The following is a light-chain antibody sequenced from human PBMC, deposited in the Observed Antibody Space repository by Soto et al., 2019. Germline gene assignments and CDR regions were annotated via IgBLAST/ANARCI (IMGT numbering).Light chain of an antibody. CDR3: QQYDRASWT. CDR1: QSISSG. J-gene: IGKJ1*01. Sequence: DIQMTQSPSTLSASVGDRVIITCRASQSISSGLAWYQQKPGKAPNLLIYRASTLKSGNPSRFSGSGSGTEFTLTISSLQPDDFATYYCQQYDRASWTFGPGTKVEIK. CDR2: RAS. V-gene: IGKV1-5*03.